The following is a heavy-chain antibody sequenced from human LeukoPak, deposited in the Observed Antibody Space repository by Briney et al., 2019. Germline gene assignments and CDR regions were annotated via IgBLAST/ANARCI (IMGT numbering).Heavy chain of an antibody. CDR1: GYTFTRYH. CDR3: AREAIFGVVREYYFDL. V-gene: IGHV1-46*01. Sequence: ASVKVSCKASGYTFTRYHIHWVRQAPGQGLEWMGVINPSGGPATYAQKFQGRVTLTRDTSTTTVYMEVNSLRSDDTAVYYCAREAIFGVVREYYFDLWGQGTLVTVSS. D-gene: IGHD3-3*01. CDR2: INPSGGPA. J-gene: IGHJ4*02.